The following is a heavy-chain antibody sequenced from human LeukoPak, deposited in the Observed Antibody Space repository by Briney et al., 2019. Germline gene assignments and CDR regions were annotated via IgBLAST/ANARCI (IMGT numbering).Heavy chain of an antibody. Sequence: SETLSLTCTVSGGSISSSSYYWGWIRQPPGKGLEWIGSIYYSGSTYYNPSLKSRVTISVDTSKNQFSLKLSSVTAADTAVYYRARDSSSGWYIDAFDIWGQGTMVTVSS. CDR2: IYYSGST. CDR3: ARDSSSGWYIDAFDI. J-gene: IGHJ3*02. D-gene: IGHD6-19*01. CDR1: GGSISSSSYY. V-gene: IGHV4-39*07.